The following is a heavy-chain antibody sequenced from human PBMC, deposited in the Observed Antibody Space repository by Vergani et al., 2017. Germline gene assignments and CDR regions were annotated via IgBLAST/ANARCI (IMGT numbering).Heavy chain of an antibody. D-gene: IGHD2-2*01. CDR1: GYTFTSYG. CDR3: ARDPDIVVVPAAPYYYYYYGMDV. J-gene: IGHJ6*02. V-gene: IGHV1-18*04. CDR2: ISAYNGNT. Sequence: QVQLVQSGAEVKKPGASLKVSCKASGYTFTSYGISWVRQAPGRGLEWMGWISAYNGNTNYAPKLQGRVTMTTDTSTGTAYMELRSLRSDDPVVYYCARDPDIVVVPAAPYYYYYYGMDVWGQGTTVTVSS.